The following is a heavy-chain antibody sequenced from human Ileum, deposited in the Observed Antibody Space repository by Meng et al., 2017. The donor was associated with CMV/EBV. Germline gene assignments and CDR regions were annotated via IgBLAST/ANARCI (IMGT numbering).Heavy chain of an antibody. V-gene: IGHV7-4-1*02. CDR2: INTNTGNP. J-gene: IGHJ4*02. Sequence: SCKASGYTFTNYAMDWVRQAPGQGLEWMGWINTNTGNPTYAQDFTGRFVFSLDTSVTTAYLQISSLEAEDTAVYYCARFRGGYFFDYWGQGTLVTVSS. CDR3: ARFRGGYFFDY. D-gene: IGHD1-26*01. CDR1: GYTFTNYA.